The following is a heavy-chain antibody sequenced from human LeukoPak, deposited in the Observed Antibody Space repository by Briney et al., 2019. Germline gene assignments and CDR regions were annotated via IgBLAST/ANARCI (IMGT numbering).Heavy chain of an antibody. CDR3: ARGPYGDYDHWYFDL. V-gene: IGHV4-4*02. CDR1: GGSITTTNW. D-gene: IGHD4-17*01. CDR2: VSLEGVR. Sequence: SGTLSLTCGVSGGSITTTNWWSWVRQFPGQGLQWIGEVSLEGVRNYNPSLKSRVTISVDTSKNQFSLKLSSVTAADTAVYYCARGPYGDYDHWYFDLWGRGTLVTVSS. J-gene: IGHJ2*01.